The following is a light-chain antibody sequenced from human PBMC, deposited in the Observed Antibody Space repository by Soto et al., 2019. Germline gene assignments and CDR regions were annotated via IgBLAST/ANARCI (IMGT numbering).Light chain of an antibody. Sequence: SVLTQPPSVSGAPGQRVTISCTGSSSNIGSGYNVHWYQQLPGTAPKLLIYDNNNRPSGVPDRFSGSKSGTSASLAITGLQGADEADYYCQSYDTGLVVFGGGTQLTVL. CDR1: SSNIGSGYN. V-gene: IGLV1-40*01. J-gene: IGLJ2*01. CDR2: DNN. CDR3: QSYDTGLVV.